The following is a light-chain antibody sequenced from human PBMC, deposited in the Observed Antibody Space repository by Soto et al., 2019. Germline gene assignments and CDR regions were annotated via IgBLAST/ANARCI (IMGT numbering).Light chain of an antibody. Sequence: EIVMTQSPATLSVSPGEGATLSCRASQSVSSNLAWYQQKPGQAPRLLIYAAYNRATGIPPRFSGSGSGTDFTLTISRLEPEDFAVYYCQQYGSSGTFGQGTKVDI. V-gene: IGKV3-20*01. CDR1: QSVSSN. J-gene: IGKJ1*01. CDR3: QQYGSSGT. CDR2: AAY.